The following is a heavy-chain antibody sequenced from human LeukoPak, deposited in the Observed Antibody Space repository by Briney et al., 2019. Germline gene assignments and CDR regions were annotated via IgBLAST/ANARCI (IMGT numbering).Heavy chain of an antibody. J-gene: IGHJ1*01. Sequence: GSLRLSCGASGFTFSRYAMSWVRQAPGKGLEWIGSIYYSGSTYYNPSLKSRVTISVDTSKNQFSLKLSSVTAADTAVYYCARSSATYYDFWSGPGDFQHWGQGTLVTVSS. CDR2: IYYSGST. CDR1: GFTFSRYA. V-gene: IGHV4-38-2*01. CDR3: ARSSATYYDFWSGPGDFQH. D-gene: IGHD3-3*01.